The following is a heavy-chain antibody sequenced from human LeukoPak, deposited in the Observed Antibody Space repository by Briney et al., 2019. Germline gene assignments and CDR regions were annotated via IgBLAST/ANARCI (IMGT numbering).Heavy chain of an antibody. CDR3: ARPSKSGGYNYWYFDL. V-gene: IGHV4-39*01. CDR2: LSYSGST. CDR1: GGSISSSSYY. J-gene: IGHJ2*01. Sequence: AETLSLTCTVSGGSISSSSYYCGWIRQPPGKGLEWIGSLSYSGSTYYNPSLKSRVTLSVDTSNNQFSLKLNSVIAADTAVYYCARPSKSGGYNYWYFDLWGRGILVTVSS. D-gene: IGHD5-24*01.